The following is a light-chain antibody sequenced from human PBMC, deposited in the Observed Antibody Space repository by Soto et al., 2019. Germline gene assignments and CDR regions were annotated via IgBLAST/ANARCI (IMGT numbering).Light chain of an antibody. J-gene: IGLJ1*01. CDR2: EGD. CDR3: CSFARSTTFYV. CDR1: SSDVGSSNL. V-gene: IGLV2-23*01. Sequence: QSALTQPASVSGSPGQSITISCSGTSSDVGSSNLVSWYQQHPGKAPKLIIFEGDRRPSGVSGRFSGSKSGNTASLTISGLQAEDEADYYCCSFARSTTFYVFGTGTEVTVL.